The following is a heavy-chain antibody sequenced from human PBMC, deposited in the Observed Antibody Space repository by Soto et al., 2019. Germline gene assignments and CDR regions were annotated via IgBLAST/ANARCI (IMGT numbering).Heavy chain of an antibody. CDR3: ARELHLSGSWGGYGMDV. V-gene: IGHV1-18*01. CDR2: ISAYNGNT. Sequence: QVQLVQSGAEVKKPGASVKVSCKASGYTFTSYGISWVRQAPGQGLEWMGWISAYNGNTNYAQKLQGRVTMTTDTSTSTAYTELRSLRSDETAVYYCARELHLSGSWGGYGMDVWGQGTTVTVSS. D-gene: IGHD1-26*01. CDR1: GYTFTSYG. J-gene: IGHJ6*02.